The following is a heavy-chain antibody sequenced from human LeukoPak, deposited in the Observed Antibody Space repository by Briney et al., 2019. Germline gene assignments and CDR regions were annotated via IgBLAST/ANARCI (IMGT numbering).Heavy chain of an antibody. Sequence: APVKVSCKASGYTFTSYGISWVRQAPGQGLEWMGWISAYNGNTNYAQKLQGRVTITADKSTSTAYMELSSLRSEDTAVYYCARDFGPYCGGDCYSGGDYWGQGTLVTVSS. CDR1: GYTFTSYG. V-gene: IGHV1-18*01. D-gene: IGHD2-21*02. CDR3: ARDFGPYCGGDCYSGGDY. CDR2: ISAYNGNT. J-gene: IGHJ4*02.